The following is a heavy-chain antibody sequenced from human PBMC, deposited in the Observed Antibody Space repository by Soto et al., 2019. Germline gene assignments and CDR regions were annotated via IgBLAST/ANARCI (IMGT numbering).Heavy chain of an antibody. J-gene: IGHJ4*02. CDR3: AREEENYDNSNYSDY. Sequence: EVQLVESGGGLIQPGGSLRLSCAASGFTFSIYSMNWVRQAPGKGLGWISYISTSSTTMYYADSVKGRFTISRDNAENAMYLQMNSLRDEDTAVYYCAREEENYDNSNYSDYWGQGTLVTVSS. CDR2: ISTSSTTM. V-gene: IGHV3-48*02. D-gene: IGHD3-22*01. CDR1: GFTFSIYS.